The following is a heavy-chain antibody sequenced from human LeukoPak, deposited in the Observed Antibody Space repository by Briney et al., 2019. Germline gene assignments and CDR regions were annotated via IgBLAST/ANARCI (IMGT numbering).Heavy chain of an antibody. CDR1: GFTFSSYA. Sequence: GGSLRLSCAASGFTFSSYAMSWVRQAPGKGLEWVLAISGSGGSTYYADSVKGRFTISRDNSKNTLYLQMNSLRAEDTAVYYCAKEDYYDSNGYYTAFDYWGQGTLVTVSS. J-gene: IGHJ4*02. CDR3: AKEDYYDSNGYYTAFDY. V-gene: IGHV3-23*01. CDR2: ISGSGGST. D-gene: IGHD3-22*01.